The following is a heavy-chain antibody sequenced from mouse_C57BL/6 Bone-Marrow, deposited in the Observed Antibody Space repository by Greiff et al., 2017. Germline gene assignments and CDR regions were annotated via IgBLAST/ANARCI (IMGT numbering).Heavy chain of an antibody. V-gene: IGHV5-4*03. Sequence: EVKLMESGGGLVKPGGSLKLSCAASGFTFSSYAMSWVRQTPEKRLEWVATISDGGSYTYYPDNVKGRFTISIDNAKNNLYLKMRHLKSEDTAMYYCARGIYYDYDGAWFAYWGQGTGVTVSA. CDR2: ISDGGSYT. J-gene: IGHJ3*01. D-gene: IGHD2-4*01. CDR3: ARGIYYDYDGAWFAY. CDR1: GFTFSSYA.